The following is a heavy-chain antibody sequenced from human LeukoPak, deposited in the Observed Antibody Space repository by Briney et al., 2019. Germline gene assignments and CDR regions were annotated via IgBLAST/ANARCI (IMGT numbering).Heavy chain of an antibody. D-gene: IGHD3-10*01. CDR2: INPSGGST. Sequence: ASVKVSCKASGYTFTSYYMHWVRQAPGQGLEWMGIINPSGGSTSYAQKFQGRVTMTRDTSTSTVYMELSSLRSEDTAVYYCARGAASVWFGELLWPDYWGQGTLVTVSS. J-gene: IGHJ4*02. CDR1: GYTFTSYY. CDR3: ARGAASVWFGELLWPDY. V-gene: IGHV1-46*01.